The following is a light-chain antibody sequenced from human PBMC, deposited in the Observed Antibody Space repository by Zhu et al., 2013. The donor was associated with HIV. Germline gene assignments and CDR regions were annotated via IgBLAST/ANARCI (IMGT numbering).Light chain of an antibody. V-gene: IGLV1-51*01. CDR3: GSWDIKLSTFL. J-gene: IGLJ2*01. CDR2: DDL. CDR1: SSNIGNNY. Sequence: QSVLTQPPSVSAAPGQKVTISCSGSSSNIGNNYVSWYQQLPQTAPKLLIYDDLKRPSGIPDRFSALKSGTSATLYISGLQAGDEADYFCGSWDIKLSTFLFGGGTKVTVL.